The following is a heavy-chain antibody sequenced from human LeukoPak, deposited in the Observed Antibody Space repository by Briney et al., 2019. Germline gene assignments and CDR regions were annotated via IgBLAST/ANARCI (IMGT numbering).Heavy chain of an antibody. J-gene: IGHJ1*01. CDR3: ASNKRWLPAER. V-gene: IGHV4-34*01. CDR1: GGSFSGHY. Sequence: KPSETLSLTCAVYGGSFSGHYWSWIRQPPGKGLEWIGEINHSGSTNYNPSLKSRVTISVDTSKNQFSLKLSSVTAADTAVYYCASNKRWLPAERWGQGTLVTVSS. CDR2: INHSGST. D-gene: IGHD5-24*01.